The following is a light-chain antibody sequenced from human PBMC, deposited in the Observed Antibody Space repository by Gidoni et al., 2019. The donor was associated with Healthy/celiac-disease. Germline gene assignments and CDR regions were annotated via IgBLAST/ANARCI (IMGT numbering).Light chain of an antibody. V-gene: IGKV3-11*01. CDR1: QSVSSY. CDR2: DAS. Sequence: EMVLTQSPATLSLSPGERATLPCRASQSVSSYLAWYQQKPGQAPRLLIYDASNRATGIPARFSGSGSGTDFTLTISSLEPEDFAVYYCQQRSNWPLTFXGXTKVXIK. J-gene: IGKJ4*01. CDR3: QQRSNWPLT.